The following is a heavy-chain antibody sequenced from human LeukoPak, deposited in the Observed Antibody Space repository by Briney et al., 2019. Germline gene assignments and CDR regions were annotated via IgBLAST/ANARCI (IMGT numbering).Heavy chain of an antibody. V-gene: IGHV1-2*06. CDR3: ASSSSWYGGQDDY. D-gene: IGHD6-13*01. CDR2: INPNSGGT. CDR1: GYTFTGYY. Sequence: GASVKVSCKASGYTFTGYYMHWVRQAPGQGLEWMGRINPNSGGTNYAQKFQGRVTMTRDTSISTAYMELSRLRSDDTAAYYCASSSSWYGGQDDYWGQGTLVTVSS. J-gene: IGHJ4*02.